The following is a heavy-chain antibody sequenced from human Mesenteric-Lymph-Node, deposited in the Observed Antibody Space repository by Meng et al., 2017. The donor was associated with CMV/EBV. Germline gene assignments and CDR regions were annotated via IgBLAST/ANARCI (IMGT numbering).Heavy chain of an antibody. D-gene: IGHD5-12*01. CDR1: GFTFSSYE. J-gene: IGHJ6*02. CDR2: ISSSGSTI. CDR3: ARDRYDYYYYGMDV. V-gene: IGHV3-48*03. Sequence: GESLKISCAASGFTFSSYEMNWVRQAPGKGLEWVSYISSSGSTIYYADSVKGRFTISRDNAKNSLYLQMNSLRAEDTAVYYCARDRYDYYYYGMDVWGQGTTVTVSS.